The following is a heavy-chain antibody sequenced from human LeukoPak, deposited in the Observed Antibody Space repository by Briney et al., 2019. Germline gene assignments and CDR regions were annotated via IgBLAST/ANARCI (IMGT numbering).Heavy chain of an antibody. V-gene: IGHV3-7*01. CDR2: INRDGSQK. J-gene: IGHJ4*02. CDR1: GFSLSAYW. Sequence: PGGSLRLSCAASGFSLSAYWMTWVRQAPGKGLEWVANINRDGSQKNHVDSVKGRFTISRDNAKNTLYLQMNSLRAEDTAMYYCARDGRGGYLDYWGQGTLVTVSS. D-gene: IGHD3-16*01. CDR3: ARDGRGGYLDY.